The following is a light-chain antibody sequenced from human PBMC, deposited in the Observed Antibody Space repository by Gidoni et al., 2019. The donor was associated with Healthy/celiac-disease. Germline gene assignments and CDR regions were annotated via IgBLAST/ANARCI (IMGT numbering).Light chain of an antibody. CDR2: SNN. J-gene: IGLJ3*02. Sequence: SVLPPPPPASGPPGQRVTISCSGSSSNIGSNTVNWYQQLPGTAPKLLIYSNNQRPSGVPDRFSGSKSGTSASLAISGLQSEDEADYYCAAWDDSLAWVFGGGTKLTVL. V-gene: IGLV1-44*01. CDR3: AAWDDSLAWV. CDR1: SSNIGSNT.